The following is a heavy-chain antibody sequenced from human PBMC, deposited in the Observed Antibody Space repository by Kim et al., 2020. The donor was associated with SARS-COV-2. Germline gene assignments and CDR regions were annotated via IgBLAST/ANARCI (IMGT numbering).Heavy chain of an antibody. CDR1: GFTFSSYS. J-gene: IGHJ4*02. V-gene: IGHV3-23*01. Sequence: GGSLRLSCAASGFTFSSYSMSWVRQAPGKGLEWVSAISGSGGSTYYADSAKGRFTISRDNAKNTLYLQMNSLRAEDTAVYYCEKDPMITFGGVWDYWGQGTLVTVSS. CDR2: ISGSGGST. D-gene: IGHD3-16*01. CDR3: EKDPMITFGGVWDY.